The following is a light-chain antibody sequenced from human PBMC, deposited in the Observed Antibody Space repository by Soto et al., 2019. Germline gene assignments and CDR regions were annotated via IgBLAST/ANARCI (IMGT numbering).Light chain of an antibody. CDR1: QSINRW. CDR2: DAS. Sequence: DIQMSQSPSSLSASIGDSVTITCRVSQSINRWLAWYQQKPGRAPKLLIYDASSLQSGVPSRFRGSGSGPEFALTISSLQPDDFATYHCQEYNTYSWAFGHGTKVEVK. CDR3: QEYNTYSWA. V-gene: IGKV1-5*01. J-gene: IGKJ1*01.